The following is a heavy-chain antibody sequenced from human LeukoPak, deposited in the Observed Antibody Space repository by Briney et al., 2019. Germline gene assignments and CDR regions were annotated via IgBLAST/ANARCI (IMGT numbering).Heavy chain of an antibody. CDR3: ARDVGYYDSSGYYYYYYGMDV. Sequence: GGSLRLSCAASGFTFSSYSMNWVRQAPGKGLEWVSSISSSSSYIYYADSVKGRFTISRDNAKNSLYLQMNSLRAEDTAVYYCARDVGYYDSSGYYYYYYGMDVWGQGTTATVSS. CDR2: ISSSSSYI. CDR1: GFTFSSYS. V-gene: IGHV3-21*01. D-gene: IGHD3-22*01. J-gene: IGHJ6*02.